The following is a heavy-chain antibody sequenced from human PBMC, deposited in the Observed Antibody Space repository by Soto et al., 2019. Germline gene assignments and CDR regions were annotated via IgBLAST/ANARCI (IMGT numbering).Heavy chain of an antibody. CDR3: ARGGSSFSGWYFGR. J-gene: IGHJ2*01. D-gene: IGHD6-13*01. Sequence: EVQLVESGGGLVKPGGSLRLSCAASGFTFSSYSMNWVRQAPGKGLEWVSSISSSSSYIYYADSVKGRFTISRDNAKHSLYVQMNSLRAGDTAVYYCARGGSSFSGWYFGRLGRGTLVTVSS. V-gene: IGHV3-21*01. CDR1: GFTFSSYS. CDR2: ISSSSSYI.